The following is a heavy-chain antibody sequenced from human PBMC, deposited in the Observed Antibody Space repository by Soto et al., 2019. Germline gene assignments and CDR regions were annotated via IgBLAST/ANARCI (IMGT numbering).Heavy chain of an antibody. CDR3: AADTGSSSWYSYYYYYGMDV. D-gene: IGHD6-13*01. CDR1: GFTFTSSA. J-gene: IGHJ6*02. V-gene: IGHV1-58*01. CDR2: IVVGSGNT. Sequence: VKVSCKASGFTFTSSAVQWVRQARGQRLEWIGWIVVGSGNTNYAQKFQERVTITRDMSTSTAYMELSSLRSEDTAVYYCAADTGSSSWYSYYYYYGMDVWGQGTTVTVSS.